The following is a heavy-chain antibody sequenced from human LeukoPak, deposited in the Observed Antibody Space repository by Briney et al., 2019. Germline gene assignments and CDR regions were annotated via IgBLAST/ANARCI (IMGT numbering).Heavy chain of an antibody. Sequence: ASVKVSCKASGYTFNNHDINWVRQAPGRGLEWMGWINTYSANTNYAQKLQGRVTMTTDTSTSTAYMELRSLRSDDTAVYYCARDRPPRNWEQWLPLVGPHFSRQYYYYMDVWGKGTTVTVSS. V-gene: IGHV1-18*01. J-gene: IGHJ6*03. CDR3: ARDRPPRNWEQWLPLVGPHFSRQYYYYMDV. CDR1: GYTFNNHD. CDR2: INTYSANT. D-gene: IGHD6-19*01.